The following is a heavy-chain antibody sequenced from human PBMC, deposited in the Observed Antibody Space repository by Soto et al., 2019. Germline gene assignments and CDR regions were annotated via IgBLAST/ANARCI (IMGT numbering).Heavy chain of an antibody. Sequence: SETLSLTCAVYGGSFSGYYWSWIRQPPGKGLEWIGEINHSGSTNYNPSLKSRVTISVDTFKNQFSLKLSSVTAADTAVYYCARGRCCSSTSCYTHYYYYGMDVWGQGTTVTVSS. D-gene: IGHD2-2*02. J-gene: IGHJ6*02. V-gene: IGHV4-34*01. CDR3: ARGRCCSSTSCYTHYYYYGMDV. CDR2: INHSGST. CDR1: GGSFSGYY.